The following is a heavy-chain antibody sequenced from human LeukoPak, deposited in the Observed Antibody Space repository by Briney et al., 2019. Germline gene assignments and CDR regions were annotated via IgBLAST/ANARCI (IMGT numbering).Heavy chain of an antibody. J-gene: IGHJ6*02. V-gene: IGHV4-34*01. CDR3: ARRPGYSGYDHGYYYYGMDV. Sequence: SETLSLTCPVYGGSFSGYYWSWIRQPPGKGLEGIGEINHSGSTNYNPSLKSRVTISVDTSKNQFSLKLSSVTAADTAVYYCARRPGYSGYDHGYYYYGMDVWGQGTTVTVSS. D-gene: IGHD5-12*01. CDR2: INHSGST. CDR1: GGSFSGYY.